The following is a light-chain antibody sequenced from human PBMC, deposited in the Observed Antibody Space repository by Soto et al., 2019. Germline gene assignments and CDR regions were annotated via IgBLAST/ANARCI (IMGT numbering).Light chain of an antibody. V-gene: IGKV1-5*03. Sequence: DIPMTQSPATLAASVGDRVTITCRASQSINNWLAWYQHKPGKAPRLLIYKASSLENAVPSRFSGGVSGTEFTLTISSLQPDDFATYYCLQYSSDLSTFGQGTKLEIK. CDR3: LQYSSDLST. CDR2: KAS. J-gene: IGKJ2*01. CDR1: QSINNW.